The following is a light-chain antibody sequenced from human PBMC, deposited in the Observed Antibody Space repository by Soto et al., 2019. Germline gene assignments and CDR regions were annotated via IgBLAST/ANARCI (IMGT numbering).Light chain of an antibody. J-gene: IGKJ3*01. CDR3: QQYNNRPPFT. V-gene: IGKV3-15*01. CDR1: ESISRK. Sequence: EIVMTQSPATLSVSPGERASLSCRASESISRKLAWYQQKPGQAPRLLIHDASTRATGIPDRFSGYGSGTDFTLTISSLQSDDFAVYYCQQYNNRPPFTFGPGTKVDLK. CDR2: DAS.